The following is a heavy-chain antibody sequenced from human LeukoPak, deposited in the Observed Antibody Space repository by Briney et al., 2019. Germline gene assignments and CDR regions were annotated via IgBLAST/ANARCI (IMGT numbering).Heavy chain of an antibody. V-gene: IGHV3-9*01. CDR1: GFTFDDYA. J-gene: IGHJ4*02. Sequence: PGGSLRLSCAASGFTFDDYAMHWVRQAPGKGLEWVSGISWNSGSIGYADSVKGRFTISRDNSKNTLYLQMNSLRAEDTAVYYCAKDQLVAGYYWGQGTLVTVSS. D-gene: IGHD6-19*01. CDR2: ISWNSGSI. CDR3: AKDQLVAGYY.